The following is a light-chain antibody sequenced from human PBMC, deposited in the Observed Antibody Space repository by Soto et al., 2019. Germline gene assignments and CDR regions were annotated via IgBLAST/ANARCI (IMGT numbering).Light chain of an antibody. CDR2: AAS. Sequence: IQLTQSPSSLSAYVGDRVIITCRASQGISSYLAWYQQKPGKAPKLLIYAASTLQSGVPSRFSGSGSGTDFTLTISSLQPEDFATYYCQHLNTYSALTFGGGTKVEIK. CDR1: QGISSY. V-gene: IGKV1-9*01. J-gene: IGKJ4*01. CDR3: QHLNTYSALT.